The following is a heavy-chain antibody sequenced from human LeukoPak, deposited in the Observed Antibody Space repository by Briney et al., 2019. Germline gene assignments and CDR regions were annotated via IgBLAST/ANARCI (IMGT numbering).Heavy chain of an antibody. V-gene: IGHV4-30-2*01. Sequence: PSETLSLTCAVSGGSISSGGYSWSWIRQPPGKGLEWIGYIYHSGSTYYNPSLKSRVTISVDTSKNQFSLKLSSVTAADTAVYYCARDEGDDSSGYYPIDAFDIWGQGTMVTVSS. CDR3: ARDEGDDSSGYYPIDAFDI. CDR1: GGSISSGGYS. D-gene: IGHD3-22*01. CDR2: IYHSGST. J-gene: IGHJ3*02.